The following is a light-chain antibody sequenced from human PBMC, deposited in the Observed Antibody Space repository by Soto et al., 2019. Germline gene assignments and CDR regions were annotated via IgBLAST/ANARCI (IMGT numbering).Light chain of an antibody. CDR3: QQYGSSPYT. Sequence: EIVLTQSPDTLSLSPGERATLSCRASQSISSSYLAWYQQNPGQAPRLLMYGASTRATGIPDRFSGSRSGTGFTLTISRLEPEDFAVYYCQQYGSSPYTFGQGTKLEIK. J-gene: IGKJ2*01. V-gene: IGKV3-20*01. CDR1: QSISSSY. CDR2: GAS.